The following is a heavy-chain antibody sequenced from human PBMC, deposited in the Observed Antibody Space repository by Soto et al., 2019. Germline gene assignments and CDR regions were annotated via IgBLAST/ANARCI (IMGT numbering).Heavy chain of an antibody. CDR1: GGSFSGYY. Sequence: SETLSLTCAVYGGSFSGYYWSWIRQPPGKGLEWIGETNHSGSTNYKPSLESRVTISLDTSKNQFSLKVTSVTAADTAVYYCARAHPKYYYYGLDVWGQGTTVTVS. CDR2: TNHSGST. J-gene: IGHJ6*02. CDR3: ARAHPKYYYYGLDV. V-gene: IGHV4-34*01.